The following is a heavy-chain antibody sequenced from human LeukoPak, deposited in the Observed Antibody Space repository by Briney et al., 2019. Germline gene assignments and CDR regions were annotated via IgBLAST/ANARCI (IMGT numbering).Heavy chain of an antibody. CDR2: ISSSGSTI. Sequence: GGSLRLSCAASGFTFSAYYMSWIRQAPGKGLEWVSYISSSGSTIYYADSVKGRFTISRDNAKNSLYLQMNSLRAEDMAVYYCARGEKGGRGYSYGSGYWGQGTLVTVSS. CDR1: GFTFSAYY. J-gene: IGHJ4*02. CDR3: ARGEKGGRGYSYGSGY. V-gene: IGHV3-11*01. D-gene: IGHD5-18*01.